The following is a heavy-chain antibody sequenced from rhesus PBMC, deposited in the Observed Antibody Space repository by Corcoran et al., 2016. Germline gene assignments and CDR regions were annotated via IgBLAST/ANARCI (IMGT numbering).Heavy chain of an antibody. J-gene: IGHJ4*01. CDR1: GGSISSSY. D-gene: IGHD6-13*01. Sequence: QLQLQESGPGLVKPSETLSVTCAVSGGSISSSYWSWIRQAPGKGLEWIGYIYGSVSSTNYNPSLKSRVTLSVATSKNQLSLKLSSVTTADTAVYYCARDPDSSWYYFDYWGQGVLVTVSS. V-gene: IGHV4-169*02. CDR2: IYGSVSST. CDR3: ARDPDSSWYYFDY.